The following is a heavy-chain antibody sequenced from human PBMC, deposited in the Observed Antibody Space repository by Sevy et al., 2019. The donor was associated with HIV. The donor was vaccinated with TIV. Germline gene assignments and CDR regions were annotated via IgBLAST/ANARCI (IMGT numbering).Heavy chain of an antibody. D-gene: IGHD6-13*01. V-gene: IGHV4-59*01. CDR2: IYYSGST. J-gene: IGHJ4*02. CDR3: ARYRSGSSSFDY. CDR1: GGSISSYY. Sequence: TLSLTCTVSGGSISSYYWSWIRQPPGKGLEWIGYIYYSGSTNYNPSLKSRVTISVDTSKNQFSLKLSSVTAADTAVYYCARYRSGSSSFDYWGQGTLVTVSS.